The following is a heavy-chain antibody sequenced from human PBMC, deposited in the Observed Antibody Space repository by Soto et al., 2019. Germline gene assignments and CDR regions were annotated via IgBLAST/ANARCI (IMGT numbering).Heavy chain of an antibody. Sequence: SETLSLTCTVSGGSISSGDYYWSWIRQPPGKGLEWIGYIYYSGSTYYNPSLKSRGTISVDTSKNQFSLKLSSVTAADTAVYYCARGVVVPAAMFAHYDYGMDVWGQGTTVTVS. CDR3: ARGVVVPAAMFAHYDYGMDV. J-gene: IGHJ6*01. D-gene: IGHD2-2*01. CDR1: GGSISSGDYY. CDR2: IYYSGST. V-gene: IGHV4-30-4*01.